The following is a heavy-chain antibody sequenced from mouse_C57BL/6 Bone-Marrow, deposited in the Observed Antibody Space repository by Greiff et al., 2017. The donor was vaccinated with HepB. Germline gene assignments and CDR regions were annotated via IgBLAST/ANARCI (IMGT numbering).Heavy chain of an antibody. Sequence: EVKLMESGPELVKPGASVKIPCKASGYTFTDYNMDWVKQSHGKSLEWIGDINPNNGGTIYNQKFKGKATLTVDKSSSTAYMELRSLTSEDTAVYYCARRDYGSSHYYAMDYWGQGTSVTVSS. CDR1: GYTFTDYN. J-gene: IGHJ4*01. CDR3: ARRDYGSSHYYAMDY. CDR2: INPNNGGT. D-gene: IGHD1-1*01. V-gene: IGHV1-18*01.